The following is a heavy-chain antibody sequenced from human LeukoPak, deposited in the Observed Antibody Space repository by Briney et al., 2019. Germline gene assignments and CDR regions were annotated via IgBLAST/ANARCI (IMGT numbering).Heavy chain of an antibody. D-gene: IGHD2-2*01. Sequence: GASVKVSCKASGYTFTSYGISWVRQAPGQGLEWMGWISAYNGNTNYAQKLQGRVTMTTDTSTSTAYMELRSLRSDDTAVYYCARDRGYCSSTSCLGGFDPWGQGTLVTVSS. J-gene: IGHJ5*02. V-gene: IGHV1-18*01. CDR3: ARDRGYCSSTSCLGGFDP. CDR2: ISAYNGNT. CDR1: GYTFTSYG.